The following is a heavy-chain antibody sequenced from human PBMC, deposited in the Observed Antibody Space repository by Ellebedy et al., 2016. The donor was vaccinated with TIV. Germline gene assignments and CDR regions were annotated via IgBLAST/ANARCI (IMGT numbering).Heavy chain of an antibody. Sequence: GGSLRLSXAASGFTFSSYGMHWVRQAPGKGLEWVAVISYDGSNKYYADSVKGRFTISRDNSKNTLYLQMNSLRAEDTAVYYCAKDPYGDYTFDYWGQGTLVTVSS. CDR3: AKDPYGDYTFDY. V-gene: IGHV3-30*18. CDR1: GFTFSSYG. D-gene: IGHD4-17*01. J-gene: IGHJ4*02. CDR2: ISYDGSNK.